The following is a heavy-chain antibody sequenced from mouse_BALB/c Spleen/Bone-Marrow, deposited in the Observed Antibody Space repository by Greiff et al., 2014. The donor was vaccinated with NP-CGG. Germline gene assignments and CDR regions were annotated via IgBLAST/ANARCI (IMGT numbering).Heavy chain of an antibody. J-gene: IGHJ4*01. CDR1: GYTFTDYY. CDR3: ALSDYGYYYYAMDY. Sequence: DVKLQESGPELVKPGASVKMSCKASGYTFTDYYMKWVKQSHRKSLEWIGDINPNNGDTFYNQKFKGKATLTVDKSSSTAYMQLDSLISEDSALYYCALSDYGYYYYAMDYWGQGTSVTVSS. D-gene: IGHD2-1*01. CDR2: INPNNGDT. V-gene: IGHV1-26*01.